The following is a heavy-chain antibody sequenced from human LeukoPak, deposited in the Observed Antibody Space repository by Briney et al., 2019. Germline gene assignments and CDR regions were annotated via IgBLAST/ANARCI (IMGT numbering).Heavy chain of an antibody. Sequence: ASVKVSCKVSGYTLTELSMHWVRQAPGKGLEWMGGFDPEDGETIYAQKFQGRVTMTEDTSTDTAYMELSSPRSEDTAVYYCATLVSSGYGEFDYWGQGTLVTVSS. D-gene: IGHD3-22*01. CDR3: ATLVSSGYGEFDY. CDR1: GYTLTELS. CDR2: FDPEDGET. J-gene: IGHJ4*02. V-gene: IGHV1-24*01.